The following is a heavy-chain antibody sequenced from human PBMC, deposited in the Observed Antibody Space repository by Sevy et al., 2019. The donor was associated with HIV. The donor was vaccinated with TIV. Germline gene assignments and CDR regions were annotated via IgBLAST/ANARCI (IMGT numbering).Heavy chain of an antibody. CDR1: GASITTGPYY. Sequence: SETLSLTCSISGASITTGPYYWAWIRQSPGKGPEWLGSMYGTVEPNGNTSYNPTLKTRIDMSKDKSNNRFALRLMSVIAADTAVYFCAKSVKAWYDFPGFDHWGQGIPVTVSS. D-gene: IGHD1-20*01. V-gene: IGHV4-39*02. CDR3: AKSVKAWYDFPGFDH. J-gene: IGHJ4*02. CDR2: MYGTVEPNGNT.